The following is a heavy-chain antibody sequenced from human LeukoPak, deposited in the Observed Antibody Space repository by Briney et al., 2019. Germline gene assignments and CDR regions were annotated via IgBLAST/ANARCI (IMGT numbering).Heavy chain of an antibody. CDR3: VRDRSITVFGVAVS. CDR1: GFTFTNYW. CDR2: IKQDGSEK. V-gene: IGHV3-7*01. D-gene: IGHD3-3*01. J-gene: IGHJ5*02. Sequence: GGSLRLSCAASGFTFTNYWMSWVRQAPGKGLEWVATIKQDGSEKYDVDSVKGRFTISRDDGKNSLYLQMNSLRAEDTAVYYCVRDRSITVFGVAVSWGQGTLVTVSS.